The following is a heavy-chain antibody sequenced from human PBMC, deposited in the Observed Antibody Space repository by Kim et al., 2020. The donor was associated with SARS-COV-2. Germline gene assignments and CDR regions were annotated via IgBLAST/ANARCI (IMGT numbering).Heavy chain of an antibody. CDR3: ASRHGDYVVFQH. Sequence: NENPARKSRVTISVDTSKNQFSLKRSSVTAADTAVYYCASRHGDYVVFQHWGQGTLVTVSS. V-gene: IGHV4-59*01. J-gene: IGHJ1*01. D-gene: IGHD4-17*01.